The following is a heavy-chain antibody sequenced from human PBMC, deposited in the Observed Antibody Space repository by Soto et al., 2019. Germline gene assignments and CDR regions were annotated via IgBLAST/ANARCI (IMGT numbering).Heavy chain of an antibody. CDR1: GFPFSSYS. D-gene: IGHD3-22*01. CDR2: IFATSTTI. J-gene: IGHJ4*02. V-gene: IGHV3-48*04. CDR3: AREYSLAVVAPGY. Sequence: GVSLRLSCVASGFPFSSYSLVWVRQAPGKGLEWVSYIFATSTTIYYADSVKGRFTVSRDNAQNSLFLLMNSLRAEDTSVYYCAREYSLAVVAPGYWGQGILVTVSS.